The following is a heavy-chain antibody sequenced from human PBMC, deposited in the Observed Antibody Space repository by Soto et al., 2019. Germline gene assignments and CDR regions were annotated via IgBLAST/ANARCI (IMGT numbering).Heavy chain of an antibody. CDR3: ARTSMSGRDY. CDR2: TYYTSKWNN. V-gene: IGHV6-1*01. CDR1: GDSVSSNSAT. Sequence: SQTLSLTCAISGDSVSSNSATWNWIRQSPSRGLEWLGRTYYTSKWNNDYALSVKSRVTISADKSISTAYLQWSSLKASDTAMYYCARTSMSGRDYWGQGTLVTSPQ. J-gene: IGHJ4*02. D-gene: IGHD6-6*01.